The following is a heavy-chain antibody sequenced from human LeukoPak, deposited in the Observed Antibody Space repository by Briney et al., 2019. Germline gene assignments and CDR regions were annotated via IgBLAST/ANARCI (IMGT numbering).Heavy chain of an antibody. CDR2: ISSGSSTI. D-gene: IGHD5-18*01. CDR3: AGIPLSTTMVDY. V-gene: IGHV3-48*02. CDR1: GFTFSSYS. Sequence: GGSLRLSCAASGFTFSSYSMNWVRQALGKGLEWVSYISSGSSTIHYADSVKGRFTISRDNAKSSLFLQMNSLRDEDTAVYYCAGIPLSTTMVDYWGQGTLVTVSS. J-gene: IGHJ4*02.